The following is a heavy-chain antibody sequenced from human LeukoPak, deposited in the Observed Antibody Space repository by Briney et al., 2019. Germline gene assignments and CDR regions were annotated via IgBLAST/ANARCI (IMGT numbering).Heavy chain of an antibody. CDR3: AREAGTLGADNNWFDP. CDR1: GYTFTSNY. J-gene: IGHJ5*02. V-gene: IGHV1-2*06. D-gene: IGHD3-10*01. Sequence: ASVKVSCKASGYTFTSNYIHWVRQAPGQGLEWMGRINPNSGGTNYAQKFQGRVTMTRDTSISTAYMELSRLRSDDTAVYYCAREAGTLGADNNWFDPWGQGTLVTVSS. CDR2: INPNSGGT.